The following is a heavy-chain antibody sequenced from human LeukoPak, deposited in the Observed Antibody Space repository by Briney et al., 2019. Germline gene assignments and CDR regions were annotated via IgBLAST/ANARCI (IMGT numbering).Heavy chain of an antibody. V-gene: IGHV1-69*04. D-gene: IGHD6-19*01. CDR3: ARVGPGSGWLYYFDY. Sequence: GASVKVSCKASGGTFSSYAISWVRQAPGQGLEWMGRIIPILGIANYAQKFQGRVTITADKSTSTAYMELSSLRSEDTAVYYCARVGPGSGWLYYFDYWGQGTLVTVSS. CDR1: GGTFSSYA. CDR2: IIPILGIA. J-gene: IGHJ4*02.